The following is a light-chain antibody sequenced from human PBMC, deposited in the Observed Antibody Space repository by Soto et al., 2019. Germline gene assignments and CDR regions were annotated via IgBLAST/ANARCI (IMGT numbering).Light chain of an antibody. J-gene: IGLJ3*02. CDR2: EVS. Sequence: QSALTQPASVSGSPGQSITISCTGTSGDIGGFNYVSWYQQRPGKAPKLMIYEVSNRPSGVSDRFSGSKSDNTASLTISGLQAEDEADYYCVSYIDSSKTHWVFGGGTKLTVL. CDR3: VSYIDSSKTHWV. CDR1: SGDIGGFNY. V-gene: IGLV2-14*01.